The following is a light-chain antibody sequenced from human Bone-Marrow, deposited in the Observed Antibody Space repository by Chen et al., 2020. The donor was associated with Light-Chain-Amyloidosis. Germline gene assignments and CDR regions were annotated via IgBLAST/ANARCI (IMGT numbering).Light chain of an antibody. CDR1: NIESKT. V-gene: IGLV3-21*03. CDR3: QVLDSSNDQSDWL. CDR2: DDR. Sequence: SYVLTQPPSVSVAPGKTARITCGGNNIESKTVHWYQQKPGQAPVVVVYDDRARPSGIPARLSGANSGNAATLTITGVEAGDEADYYSQVLDSSNDQSDWLFGGGTKLTVL. J-gene: IGLJ3*02.